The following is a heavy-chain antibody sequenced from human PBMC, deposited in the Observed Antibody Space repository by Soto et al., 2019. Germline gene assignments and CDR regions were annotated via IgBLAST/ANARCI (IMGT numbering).Heavy chain of an antibody. CDR1: GGSFSGYY. CDR3: AREGPETGRVAH. D-gene: IGHD1-1*01. CDR2: INDSGST. Sequence: QVQLQQWGAGLLKPSETLSLTCAVYGGSFSGYYWSWIRQPPGKGLEWIGEINDSGSTDYNPSLKSRVTMSLDTSKNQFSLKLNSVTAADTAVYYCAREGPETGRVAHWGQGTLVTVSS. V-gene: IGHV4-34*01. J-gene: IGHJ4*02.